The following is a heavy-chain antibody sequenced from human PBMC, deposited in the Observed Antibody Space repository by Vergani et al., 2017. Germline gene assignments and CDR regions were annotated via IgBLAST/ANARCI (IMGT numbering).Heavy chain of an antibody. CDR2: IRSDESRR. CDR3: AKEGGGYCSDEACYPEY. J-gene: IGHJ4*02. Sequence: QVQLVESGGGVVQPGGSLRLFCAASGFTFNSYGMHWVRQAPGKGLEWLASIRSDESRRYYGDSMEGPFTISRDNSKNTLYLQMKSLRPEDTAVYYCAKEGGGYCSDEACYPEYWGQGTLVIVSS. D-gene: IGHD2-15*01. V-gene: IGHV3-30*02. CDR1: GFTFNSYG.